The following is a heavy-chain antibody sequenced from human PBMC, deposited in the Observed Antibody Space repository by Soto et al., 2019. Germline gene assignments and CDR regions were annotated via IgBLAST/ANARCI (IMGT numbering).Heavy chain of an antibody. Sequence: EVQLLESGGGLVQPGGSLGLSCAASGFTFSSYDMSWVRQAPGKGLEYVSSISVTGSGTYYADSVNGRFTISRDNSKNTLYLQMNSLRVEDTAVYYCARTTTTKSRDYWGQGTLVTVSS. J-gene: IGHJ4*02. CDR1: GFTFSSYD. CDR2: ISVTGSGT. V-gene: IGHV3-23*01. D-gene: IGHD4-17*01. CDR3: ARTTTTKSRDY.